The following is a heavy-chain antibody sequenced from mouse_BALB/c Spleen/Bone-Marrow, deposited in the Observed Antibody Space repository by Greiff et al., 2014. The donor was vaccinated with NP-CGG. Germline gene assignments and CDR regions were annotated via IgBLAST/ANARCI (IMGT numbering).Heavy chain of an antibody. D-gene: IGHD2-14*01. CDR1: GFTFSDYY. CDR3: ARDRGVQGYAMDY. Sequence: VQRVESGGGLVKPGGSLKLSCAASGFTFSDYYMYWVRQTPEKRLEWVATISDGSTYTYYPDSVKGRFTISRDNAKNNLYLQMSSLKSEDTALYYCARDRGVQGYAMDYWGQGTSVTVSS. CDR2: ISDGSTYT. V-gene: IGHV5-4*02. J-gene: IGHJ4*01.